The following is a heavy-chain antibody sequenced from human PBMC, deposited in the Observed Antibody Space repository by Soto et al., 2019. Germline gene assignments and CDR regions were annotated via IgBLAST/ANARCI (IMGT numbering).Heavy chain of an antibody. CDR1: GGSFSGYY. CDR3: ARQRWSTSMEYKRGHWLDP. CDR2: INDSGST. D-gene: IGHD3-3*01. Sequence: SETLSLICAVYGGSFSGYYCNWIRQPPGKGLEWIGEINDSGSTNYNPSLRSRVTISVDTSKNQFSLKLSSVTAADTAVYYCARQRWSTSMEYKRGHWLDPWGQGTLVTVSS. J-gene: IGHJ5*02. V-gene: IGHV4-34*01.